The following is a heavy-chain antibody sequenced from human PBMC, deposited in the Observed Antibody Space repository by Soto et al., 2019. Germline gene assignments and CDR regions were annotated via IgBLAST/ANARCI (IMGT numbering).Heavy chain of an antibody. CDR3: ARDAHPTMYYDFWSGYYTGGNWFDP. CDR2: INSDGSST. CDR1: GFTFSSYW. J-gene: IGHJ5*02. V-gene: IGHV3-74*01. Sequence: GGSLRLSCAASGFTFSSYWMHWVRQAPGKGLVWVSRINSDGSSTSYADSVKGRFTISRDNAKNTLYLQMNSLRAEDTAVYYCARDAHPTMYYDFWSGYYTGGNWFDPWGQGTLVTVSS. D-gene: IGHD3-3*01.